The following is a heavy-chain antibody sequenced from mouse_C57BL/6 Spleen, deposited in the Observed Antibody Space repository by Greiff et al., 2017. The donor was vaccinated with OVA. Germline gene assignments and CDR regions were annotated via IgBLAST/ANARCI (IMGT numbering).Heavy chain of an antibody. Sequence: QVQLQQSGAELVRPGASVTLSCKASGYTFTDYEMHWVKQTPVHGLEWIGAIDPETGGTAYNQKFKGKAILTADKSSSTAYMELRSLTSEDSAVDYCTRSWLLRRFAYWGQGTLVTVSA. D-gene: IGHD2-3*01. J-gene: IGHJ3*01. CDR1: GYTFTDYE. V-gene: IGHV1-15*01. CDR3: TRSWLLRRFAY. CDR2: IDPETGGT.